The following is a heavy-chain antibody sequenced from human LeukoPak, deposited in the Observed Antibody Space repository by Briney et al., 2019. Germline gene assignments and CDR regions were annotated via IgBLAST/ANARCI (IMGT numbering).Heavy chain of an antibody. Sequence: PSGTLSLTCAVSGGSISSSNWWSWVRQPPGKGLEWIGEIFYSGSTNYNPPLKSRVTISVDRSKNQFSLKLNSVTAADTAVYYCARDLDGYNPSFFYWGQGTLVTVSS. J-gene: IGHJ4*02. CDR1: GGSISSSNW. CDR2: IFYSGST. V-gene: IGHV4-4*02. CDR3: ARDLDGYNPSFFY. D-gene: IGHD5-24*01.